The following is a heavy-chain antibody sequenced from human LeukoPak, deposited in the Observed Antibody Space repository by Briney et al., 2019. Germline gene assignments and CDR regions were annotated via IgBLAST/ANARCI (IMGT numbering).Heavy chain of an antibody. CDR1: GDSISSGNYY. CDR3: ATLGYSYGTDY. Sequence: SETLSLTCTVSGDSISSGNYYWTWIRHPAGAGLEWIGRIYTSGSTNYNPSLKSRVTISVDTPKNQFSLKLSSVTAADTAVYYCATLGYSYGTDYWGQGTLVTVSS. D-gene: IGHD5-18*01. V-gene: IGHV4-61*02. CDR2: IYTSGST. J-gene: IGHJ4*02.